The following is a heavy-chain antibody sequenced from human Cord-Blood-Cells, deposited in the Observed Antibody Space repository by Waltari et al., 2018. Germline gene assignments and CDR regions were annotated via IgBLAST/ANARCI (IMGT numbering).Heavy chain of an antibody. D-gene: IGHD1-26*01. Sequence: QLQLQESGPGLVKPSETLSLTCTVSGGSISSSSYYWGWIRQPPGKGLEWIGSIYYRWSTYYNPSLKSPVTISVDTSKNQFALKLSSVTAADTAVYYCARREGTAIYWGQGTLVTVSS. CDR3: ARREGTAIY. J-gene: IGHJ4*02. CDR1: GGSISSSSYY. CDR2: IYYRWST. V-gene: IGHV4-39*01.